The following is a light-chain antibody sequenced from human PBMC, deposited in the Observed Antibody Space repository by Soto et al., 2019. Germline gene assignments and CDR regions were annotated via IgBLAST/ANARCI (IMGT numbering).Light chain of an antibody. CDR3: QQYNSWLWT. CDR2: GAS. J-gene: IGKJ1*01. CDR1: QSVSSK. V-gene: IGKV3-15*01. Sequence: EIVMTQSPATLSVSPGEGATLSSRASQSVSSKLAWYQQKPGQAPRLLIYGASTRATGIPARFSGSGSGTEFTLIISSLQSEDSAVYYCQQYNSWLWTFGQGTKVDIK.